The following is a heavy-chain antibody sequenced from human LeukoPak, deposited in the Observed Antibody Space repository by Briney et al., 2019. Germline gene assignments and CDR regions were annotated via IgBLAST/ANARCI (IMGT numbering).Heavy chain of an antibody. CDR3: ARDSYLDAFDI. CDR2: IYYSGST. D-gene: IGHD2-2*01. V-gene: IGHV4-61*08. Sequence: PSETLSLTCTVSGGSISSGGYYWSWIRQHPGKGLEWIGYIYYSGSTNYNPSLKSRVTISVDTSKNQFSLKLSSVTAADTAVYYCARDSYLDAFDIWGQGTMVTVSS. CDR1: GGSISSGGYY. J-gene: IGHJ3*02.